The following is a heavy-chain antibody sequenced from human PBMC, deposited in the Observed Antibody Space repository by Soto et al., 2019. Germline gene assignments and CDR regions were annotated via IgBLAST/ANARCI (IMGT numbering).Heavy chain of an antibody. J-gene: IGHJ6*02. CDR3: ASSPRGYCSSTSCRELGNYYGMDV. CDR1: GYSFTTYW. V-gene: IGHV5-51*01. D-gene: IGHD2-2*01. CDR2: IYPADSDT. Sequence: PGESLKISCKGSGYSFTTYWIGWVRQMPGKGLEWMGVIYPADSDTRYSPSFQGQVTISADKSISTAYLQWSSLKASDTAMYYCASSPRGYCSSTSCRELGNYYGMDVWGQGTTVTVSS.